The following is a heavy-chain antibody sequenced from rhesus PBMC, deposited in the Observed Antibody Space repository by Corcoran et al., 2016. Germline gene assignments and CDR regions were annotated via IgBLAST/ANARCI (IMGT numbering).Heavy chain of an antibody. V-gene: IGHV4-80*01. Sequence: QVQLQESGPGLVKPSETLSLTCAVSGASISSYWWSWISQPPGKALELIGEINGNSVTTYNTPSLMSRFTLSIDASKYQFSLMLSSVTAADTSVYYCARDQLATYYGLDSWGQGVVVTVSS. CDR2: INGNSVTT. CDR3: ARDQLATYYGLDS. CDR1: GASISSYW. J-gene: IGHJ6*01. D-gene: IGHD2-2*01.